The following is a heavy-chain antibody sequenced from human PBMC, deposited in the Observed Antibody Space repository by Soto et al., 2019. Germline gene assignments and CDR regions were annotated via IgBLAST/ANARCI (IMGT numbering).Heavy chain of an antibody. Sequence: EVQLVESGGGLVQPGGSLRLSCAASGFTVSSHYMAWVRLTPGMGLEWVSLIYPAGHTYYRDSVKGRFTISRDTSKHTVYLQMDRLRVEDTAIYYCVKDLGYSLFAMGGGMDVWGRGTTVTVSS. CDR3: VKDLGYSLFAMGGGMDV. V-gene: IGHV3-53*01. CDR2: IYPAGHT. J-gene: IGHJ6*02. D-gene: IGHD3-3*02. CDR1: GFTVSSHY.